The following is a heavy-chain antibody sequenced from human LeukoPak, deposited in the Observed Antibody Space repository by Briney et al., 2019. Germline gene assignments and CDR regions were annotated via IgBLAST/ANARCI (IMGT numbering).Heavy chain of an antibody. J-gene: IGHJ6*02. V-gene: IGHV3-7*01. CDR1: GCTFSSYW. Sequence: TGGSLRLSCAASGCTFSSYWMSWVRQAPGKGLEWVANIKQDGSEKYYVDSVKGRFTISRDNAKNSLYLQMNSLRAEDTAVYYCARENDFWCGYYEFYYYYGMDVWGQGTTVTVSS. CDR2: IKQDGSEK. CDR3: ARENDFWCGYYEFYYYYGMDV. D-gene: IGHD3-3*01.